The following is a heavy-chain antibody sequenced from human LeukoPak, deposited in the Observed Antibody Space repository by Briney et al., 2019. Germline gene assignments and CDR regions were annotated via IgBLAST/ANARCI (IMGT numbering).Heavy chain of an antibody. Sequence: SETPSLTCTVSGGSISSYYWSWIRQPPGKGLEWIGYIYYSGSTNYNPSLKSRVTISVDTSKNQFSLKLSSVTAADTAVYYCARDSTDDDYYFDYWGQGTLVTVSS. CDR1: GGSISSYY. D-gene: IGHD3-3*01. CDR2: IYYSGST. V-gene: IGHV4-59*01. J-gene: IGHJ4*02. CDR3: ARDSTDDDYYFDY.